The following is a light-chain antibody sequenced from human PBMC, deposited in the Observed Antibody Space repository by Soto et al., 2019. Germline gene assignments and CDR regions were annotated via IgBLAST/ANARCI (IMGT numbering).Light chain of an antibody. CDR2: DAS. V-gene: IGKV1-5*01. CDR1: QSISSW. Sequence: DIQMTQSPSTLSASVGDRVTMTGRASQSISSWLAWYQQKPGKAPKLLIYDASSLESGAPSRFSGSGSGTEFTLTISSLQPDDFATYYCQQYNSYLTFGGGTKVDI. J-gene: IGKJ4*01. CDR3: QQYNSYLT.